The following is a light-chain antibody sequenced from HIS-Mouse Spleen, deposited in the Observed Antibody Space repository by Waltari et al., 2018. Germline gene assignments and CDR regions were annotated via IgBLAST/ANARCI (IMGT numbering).Light chain of an antibody. V-gene: IGLV2-14*01. J-gene: IGLJ2*01. CDR1: SSDVGGYNL. Sequence: QSALTQPASVSGSPGQPITISCTGTSSDVGGYNLVSWYQQHPGKAPKLMLYEVSNRPSGVSNRFSGYKSGNTASLTISGLQAEDEADYYCSSYTSSSTVVFGGGTKLTVL. CDR3: SSYTSSSTVV. CDR2: EVS.